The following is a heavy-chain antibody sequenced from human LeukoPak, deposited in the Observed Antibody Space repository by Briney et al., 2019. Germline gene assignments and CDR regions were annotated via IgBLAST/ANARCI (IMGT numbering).Heavy chain of an antibody. CDR2: IYYSGST. J-gene: IGHJ4*02. V-gene: IGHV4-59*01. CDR3: ARDASEYYFDY. CDR1: GGSISSYY. Sequence: SETLSLTCTVSGGSISSYYWSWIRQPPGKGLEWIGCIYYSGSTNYNPSLKSRVTISVDTSKNQFSLKLSSVTAADTAVYYCARDASEYYFDYWGQGTLVTVSS.